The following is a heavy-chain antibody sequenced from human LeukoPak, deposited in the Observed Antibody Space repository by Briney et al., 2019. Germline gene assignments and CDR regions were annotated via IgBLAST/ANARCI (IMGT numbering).Heavy chain of an antibody. CDR2: MNPNSGNT. J-gene: IGHJ6*03. CDR1: GYTFTSYD. Sequence: ASVKVSCKASGYTFTSYDINWVRQATGQGLEWMGWMNPNSGNTGYAQKFQGRVTITRNTSISTAYMELSSLRSEDTAVYYCARAVHCSGGSCYFWAAHYYYYYMDVWGKGTTVTVSS. D-gene: IGHD2-15*01. CDR3: ARAVHCSGGSCYFWAAHYYYYYMDV. V-gene: IGHV1-8*03.